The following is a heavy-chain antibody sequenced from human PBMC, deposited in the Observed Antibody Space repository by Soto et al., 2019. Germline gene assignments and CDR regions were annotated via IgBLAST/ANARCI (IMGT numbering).Heavy chain of an antibody. J-gene: IGHJ5*02. V-gene: IGHV3-53*01. Sequence: EVQLVESGGGLIQPGGSLRLSCAASGFTVSSNYMSWVRQAPGKGLEWVSVIYSGGSTYYADSVKGRFTISRDNSKNKLYLKRNSLRAEDTAVYYCARGGGSYCRYCWFDPWGQGTLVTVSS. CDR3: ARGGGSYCRYCWFDP. CDR2: IYSGGST. CDR1: GFTVSSNY. D-gene: IGHD1-26*01.